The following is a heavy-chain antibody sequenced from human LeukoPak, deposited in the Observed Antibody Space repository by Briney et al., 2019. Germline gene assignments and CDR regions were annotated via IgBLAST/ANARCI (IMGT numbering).Heavy chain of an antibody. D-gene: IGHD5-18*01. CDR2: IWYDGSNK. CDR1: GFTFSSYG. CDR3: ARGAQEGYSSWNY. Sequence: QPGRSLRLSCAASGFTFSSYGMHWVRQAPGKGLEWVAVIWYDGSNKYYADSVKGRFTISRDNAKNTVYLQMNSLRAEDTAVYFCARGAQEGYSSWNYWGQGALVTVSS. V-gene: IGHV3-33*03. J-gene: IGHJ4*02.